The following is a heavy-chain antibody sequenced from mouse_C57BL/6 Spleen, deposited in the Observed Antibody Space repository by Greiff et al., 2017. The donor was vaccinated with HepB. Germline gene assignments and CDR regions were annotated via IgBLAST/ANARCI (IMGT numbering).Heavy chain of an antibody. CDR3: ARFDYYGSSYWYFDV. CDR2: INPYNGDT. CDR1: GYSFTGYF. Sequence: VQLKESGPELVKPGDSVKISCKASGYSFTGYFMNWVMQSHGKSLEWIGRINPYNGDTFYNQKFKGKATLTVDKSSSTAHMELRSLTSEDSAVYYCARFDYYGSSYWYFDVWGTGTTVTVSS. V-gene: IGHV1-20*01. D-gene: IGHD1-1*01. J-gene: IGHJ1*03.